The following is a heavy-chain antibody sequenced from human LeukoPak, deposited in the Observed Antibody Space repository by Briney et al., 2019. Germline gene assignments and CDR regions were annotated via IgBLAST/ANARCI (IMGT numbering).Heavy chain of an antibody. V-gene: IGHV3-30-3*01. D-gene: IGHD2-2*01. CDR3: ARDYQGYYYGMDV. J-gene: IGHJ6*02. CDR1: GFTFSNYA. CDR2: ISYHGSNK. Sequence: GGSLRLSCAASGFTFSNYAMHWVRQAPGKGLEWVAVISYHGSNKYYADSVKGRFTISRDNSKNTLYLQMNSLRAEDTAVYYCARDYQGYYYGMDVWGQGTTVTVSS.